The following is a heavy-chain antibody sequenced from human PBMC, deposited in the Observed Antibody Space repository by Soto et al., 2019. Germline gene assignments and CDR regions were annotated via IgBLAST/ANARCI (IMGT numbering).Heavy chain of an antibody. CDR3: ARDLADYDFWSGYQPFDY. J-gene: IGHJ4*02. CDR1: GGTFSSYA. Sequence: QVQLVQSGAEVKKPGSSVKVSCKASGGTFSSYAISWVRQAPGQGLGWMGGIIPIFGTANYAQKFQGRVTITADESTSTAYMELSSLRSEDTAVYYCARDLADYDFWSGYQPFDYWGQGTLVTVSS. V-gene: IGHV1-69*01. D-gene: IGHD3-3*01. CDR2: IIPIFGTA.